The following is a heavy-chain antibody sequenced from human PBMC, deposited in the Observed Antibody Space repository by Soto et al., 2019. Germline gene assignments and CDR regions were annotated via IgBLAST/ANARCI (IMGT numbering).Heavy chain of an antibody. CDR1: GYTFTNYG. J-gene: IGHJ4*02. CDR2: ITTDKGKT. Sequence: QVQLVQSGPEVKKTGASVKVSCKTSGYTFTNYGISWVRQAPGQGLEWMGWITTDKGKTTSAQKLQGRVTMTTDTSTSKDYKERRSLRYDDPAMYYGETRSPAFEYWGQGTLVTVYS. CDR3: ETRSPAFEY. V-gene: IGHV1-18*01.